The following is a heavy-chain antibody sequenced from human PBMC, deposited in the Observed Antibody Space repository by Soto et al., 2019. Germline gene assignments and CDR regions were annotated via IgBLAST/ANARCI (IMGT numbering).Heavy chain of an antibody. CDR1: GGSVSSCSYY. Sequence: PSETLSLTCTVSGGSVSSCSYYWSSIRRPPGKGLEWIGYIYYSGSTNCYPPLNSRVTVSVDTANKQFSLKLSPVTAADTAVYYCARARSHEWEQLMQYFDSWGPGTRVTASS. D-gene: IGHD1-26*01. CDR3: ARARSHEWEQLMQYFDS. CDR2: IYYSGST. V-gene: IGHV4-61*01. J-gene: IGHJ4*02.